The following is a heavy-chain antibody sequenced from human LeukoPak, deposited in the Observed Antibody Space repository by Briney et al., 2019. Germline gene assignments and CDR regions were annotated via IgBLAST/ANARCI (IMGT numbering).Heavy chain of an antibody. J-gene: IGHJ4*02. CDR2: IYYSGST. CDR3: ARRAPYSYEWSTLDY. V-gene: IGHV4-59*08. CDR1: GGSISSYY. D-gene: IGHD5-18*01. Sequence: PSETLSLTCTVSGGSISSYYWSWIRQPPGKGLEWIGYIYYSGSTNYNPSLKSRVTISVDTSKNQFSLKLSSVTAADTAVYYCARRAPYSYEWSTLDYWGQGPWSPSPQ.